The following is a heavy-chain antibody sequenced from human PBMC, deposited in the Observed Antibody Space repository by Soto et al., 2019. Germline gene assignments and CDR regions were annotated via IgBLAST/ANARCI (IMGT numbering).Heavy chain of an antibody. CDR1: GFTFSSYA. CDR2: ISGSGGST. V-gene: IGHV3-23*01. J-gene: IGHJ4*02. CDR3: AKDGARGIVVVVASFDY. D-gene: IGHD2-15*01. Sequence: GGSLSLSCAASGFTFSSYAMSWVRQAPGKGLEWVSAISGSGGSTYYADSVKGRFTISRDNSKNTLYLQMNSLRAEDTAVYYCAKDGARGIVVVVASFDYWGQGTLVTVSS.